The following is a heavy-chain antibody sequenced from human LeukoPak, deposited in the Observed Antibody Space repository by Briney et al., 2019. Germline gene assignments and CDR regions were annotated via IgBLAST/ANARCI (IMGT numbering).Heavy chain of an antibody. D-gene: IGHD6-13*01. J-gene: IGHJ1*01. Sequence: SETLSLTCTVSGGSISSYYWSWIRQPPGKGLEWIGYIYYSGSTNYNPSLKSRVTISVDTSKNQFSLKLSSVTAADTAVYYCARDEEPGIAAAWGQGTLVTVSS. V-gene: IGHV4-59*12. CDR1: GGSISSYY. CDR2: IYYSGST. CDR3: ARDEEPGIAAA.